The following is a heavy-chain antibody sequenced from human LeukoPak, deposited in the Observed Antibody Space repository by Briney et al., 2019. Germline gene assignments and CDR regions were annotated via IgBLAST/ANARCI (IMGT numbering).Heavy chain of an antibody. CDR3: ASGECSGGSCYALAGY. CDR2: IYYSGST. V-gene: IGHV4-59*01. CDR1: GGSISSYY. D-gene: IGHD2-15*01. J-gene: IGHJ4*02. Sequence: SETLSLTCTVSGGSISSYYWSWIRQPPGKGLEWIGYIYYSGSTNYNPSLKSRVTISVDTSRNQFPLKLSSVTAADTAVYYCASGECSGGSCYALAGYWGQGTLVTVPS.